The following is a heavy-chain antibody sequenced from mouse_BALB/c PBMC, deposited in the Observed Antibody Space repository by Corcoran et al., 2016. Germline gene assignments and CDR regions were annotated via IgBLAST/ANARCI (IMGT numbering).Heavy chain of an antibody. CDR2: ISYDGSN. D-gene: IGHD2-3*01. J-gene: IGHJ3*01. CDR1: GYSITSGYY. Sequence: DVQLQESGPGLVKPSQSLSLTCSVTGYSITSGYYWNWIRQFPGNKLEWMGYISYDGSNNYNPSLKNRISITRDTSKNQFFLRLNSVTTEDTATYYCASVYDGYYRFASWGQGTLVTVSA. CDR3: ASVYDGYYRFAS. V-gene: IGHV3-6*02.